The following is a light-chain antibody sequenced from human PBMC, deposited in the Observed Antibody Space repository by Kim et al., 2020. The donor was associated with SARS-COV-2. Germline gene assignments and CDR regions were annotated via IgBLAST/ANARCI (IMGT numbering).Light chain of an antibody. V-gene: IGLV3-1*01. CDR3: QAWDSSTWV. Sequence: SYELTKPPSVSVSPGQTASITCSGDKLGDKYACWYQQKPGQSPVLVIYQDSKRPSGIPERFSGSNSGNTATLTISGTPAMDEADYYCQAWDSSTWV. CDR2: QDS. J-gene: IGLJ3*02. CDR1: KLGDKY.